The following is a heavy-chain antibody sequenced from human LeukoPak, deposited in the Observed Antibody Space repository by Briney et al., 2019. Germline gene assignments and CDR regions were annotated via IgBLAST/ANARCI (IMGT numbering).Heavy chain of an antibody. J-gene: IGHJ4*02. Sequence: SETLSLTCAVSGYSISSGYYWGWIRQPPGKGLEWIGSIYHSGSTNYNPSLKSRVTMSVDTSKNQFSLKLSSVTAADTAVYYCARSVAGWGGDYFDYWGQGTLVTVSS. CDR2: IYHSGST. D-gene: IGHD6-19*01. V-gene: IGHV4-38-2*01. CDR1: GYSISSGYY. CDR3: ARSVAGWGGDYFDY.